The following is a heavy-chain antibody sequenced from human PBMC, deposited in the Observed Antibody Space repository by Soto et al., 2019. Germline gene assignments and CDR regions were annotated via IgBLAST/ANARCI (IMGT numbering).Heavy chain of an antibody. Sequence: VGSLRLSCAASGFTFSSYAMSWVRQAPGKGLEWVSAISGSGGSTYYADSVKGRFTISRDDSKNTLYLQMNSLRAEDTAVYYCAKGSQRGGVWTAYYFDYWGQGTLVTVSS. CDR3: AKGSQRGGVWTAYYFDY. CDR2: ISGSGGST. J-gene: IGHJ4*02. D-gene: IGHD3-16*01. CDR1: GFTFSSYA. V-gene: IGHV3-23*01.